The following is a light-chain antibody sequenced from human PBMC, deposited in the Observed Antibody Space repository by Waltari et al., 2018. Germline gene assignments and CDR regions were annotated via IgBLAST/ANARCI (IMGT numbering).Light chain of an antibody. J-gene: IGLJ1*01. CDR3: SSYTTSSAPGV. Sequence: QSALTQPASVSGSPGQSITISCSGTDSDVGAYDFVSWYQQHPGKAPTLIIYEVSNRPSAISNRFSASKSVNTAVLTSSGLQAEDEADYYCSSYTTSSAPGVFGTGTRVTVL. CDR1: DSDVGAYDF. CDR2: EVS. V-gene: IGLV2-14*01.